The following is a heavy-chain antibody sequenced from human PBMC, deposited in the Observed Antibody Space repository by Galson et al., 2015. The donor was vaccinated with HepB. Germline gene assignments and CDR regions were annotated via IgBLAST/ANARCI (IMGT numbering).Heavy chain of an antibody. D-gene: IGHD3-22*01. CDR2: IYQSGST. CDR3: ARGLDSRSHFDY. Sequence: LSLTCAVSGDSIYSDGSSWSWIRQPPGKGLEWIAYIYQSGSTYYNPSLRGRGTISIDRSKNQFSLRLNSMTAADTAVYYCARGLDSRSHFDYWGQGILVTVSP. J-gene: IGHJ4*02. CDR1: GDSIYSDGSS. V-gene: IGHV4-30-2*01.